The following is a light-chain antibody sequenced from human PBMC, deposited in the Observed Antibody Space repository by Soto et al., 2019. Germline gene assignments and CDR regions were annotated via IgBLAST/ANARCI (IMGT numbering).Light chain of an antibody. Sequence: SYELTQPPSVSVSPGQTASITCSGDKLGDKYAYWYQQKPGKSPVLVIYQDTKRPSGIPERFSGSNSGNTATLTISRTQAMDEADYYCQAWDSSTAVFGGGTKLTVL. V-gene: IGLV3-1*01. CDR1: KLGDKY. CDR3: QAWDSSTAV. CDR2: QDT. J-gene: IGLJ2*01.